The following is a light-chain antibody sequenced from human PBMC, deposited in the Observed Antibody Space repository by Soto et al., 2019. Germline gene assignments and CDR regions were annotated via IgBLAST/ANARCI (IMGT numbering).Light chain of an antibody. CDR3: QQYNNWPPT. CDR1: QSVSSN. V-gene: IGKV3-15*01. J-gene: IGKJ2*01. CDR2: GAS. Sequence: EIVMTQSPATLSVSPGERATLSCRASQSVSSNLAWYQQKPGQAPRLLIYGASTRATGIPARFSGSGSGTEFNLTISRLQSEDCAVYYCQQYNNWPPTFGQGTKLEIK.